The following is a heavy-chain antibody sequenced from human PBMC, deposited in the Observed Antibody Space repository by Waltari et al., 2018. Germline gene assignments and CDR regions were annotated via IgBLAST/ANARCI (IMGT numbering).Heavy chain of an antibody. CDR2: IYGSGST. V-gene: IGHV4-4*02. CDR1: GDSINNNHW. CDR3: ARGLSQYGATTGFDY. Sequence: QVQLQESGPGLVQPSGTLSLPCVVSGDSINNNHWWSWVSQAPGKGLEWIGQIYGSGSTIYNPSVKSRVTISADNSKNQFSLTLKSVTAADTALYFCARGLSQYGATTGFDYWGQGTRVSVSS. D-gene: IGHD3-9*01. J-gene: IGHJ4*02.